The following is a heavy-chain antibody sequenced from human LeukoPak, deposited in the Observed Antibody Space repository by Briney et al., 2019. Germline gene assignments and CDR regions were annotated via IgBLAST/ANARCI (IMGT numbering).Heavy chain of an antibody. CDR3: AGVVVVSWFDP. CDR2: INHSGST. CDR1: GGSFSGYY. J-gene: IGHJ5*02. D-gene: IGHD2-2*01. Sequence: PSETLTLTCAVYGGSFSGYYWSWIRQPPGKGLEWVGEINHSGSTNYYPSLKNRVTILVDPSKNQFSLKLSSGTAADTAVYYCAGVVVVSWFDPWGQGTLVTVSS. V-gene: IGHV4-34*01.